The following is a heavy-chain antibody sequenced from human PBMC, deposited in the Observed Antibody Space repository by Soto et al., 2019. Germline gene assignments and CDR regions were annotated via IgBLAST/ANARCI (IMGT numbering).Heavy chain of an antibody. V-gene: IGHV4-30-2*01. J-gene: IGHJ5*02. CDR1: GGSISSGGYF. CDR2: IYHSGST. CDR3: ARHDWLDP. Sequence: PSETLSLTCAVSGGSISSGGYFWSWIRQPPGKGLEWIGYIYHSGSTYYNPSLKSRVTISVDTSKNQFSLKLSSVTAADTAVYYCARHDWLDPWGQGTLVTVSS.